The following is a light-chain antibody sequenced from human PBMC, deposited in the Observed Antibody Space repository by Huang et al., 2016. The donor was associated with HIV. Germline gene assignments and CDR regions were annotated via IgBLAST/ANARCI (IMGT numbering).Light chain of an antibody. Sequence: DIQMTQSPSAMSASVGDRVTITCRATQDTYNYLAWFQQKPGKAPKRRIYGASSLQTWVPSRFSGSGSGTEFTLTINSLQPEDSATYYCLQHKNFHTPTFGQGTKVEIK. CDR1: QDTYNY. CDR3: LQHKNFHTPT. V-gene: IGKV1-17*03. CDR2: GAS. J-gene: IGKJ1*01.